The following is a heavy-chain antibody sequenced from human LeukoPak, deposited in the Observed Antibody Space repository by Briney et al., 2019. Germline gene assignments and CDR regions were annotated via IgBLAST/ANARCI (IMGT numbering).Heavy chain of an antibody. D-gene: IGHD3-22*01. CDR2: ISSSGSTI. V-gene: IGHV3-48*03. J-gene: IGHJ4*02. Sequence: GGSLRLSCAASGFTFSSYEMNWVRQAPGKGLEWVSYISSSGSTIYYADSVKGRFTISRDNAKNSLYLQMNSLRAEDTAVYYCARTYDSSGYRSENFDYWGQGTLVTVSS. CDR1: GFTFSSYE. CDR3: ARTYDSSGYRSENFDY.